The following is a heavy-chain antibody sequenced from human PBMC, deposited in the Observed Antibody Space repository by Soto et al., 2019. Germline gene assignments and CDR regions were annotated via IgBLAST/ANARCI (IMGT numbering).Heavy chain of an antibody. CDR1: GFTFGTYT. CDR3: ARVMCGDCSTYYYYSLDV. Sequence: EVQLVESGGGLVKPGGSLRLSCAASGFTFGTYTMNWVRQAPGKGLEWVSSIGTTSSYIYYADSVRCRFTISRDNARASLYLQISSLRAEDTAVYYCARVMCGDCSTYYYYSLDVWGQGTTVTVSS. V-gene: IGHV3-21*01. CDR2: IGTTSSYI. D-gene: IGHD2-21*02. J-gene: IGHJ6*02.